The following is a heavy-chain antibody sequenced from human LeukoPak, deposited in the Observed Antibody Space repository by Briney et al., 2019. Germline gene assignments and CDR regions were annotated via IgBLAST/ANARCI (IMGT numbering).Heavy chain of an antibody. CDR2: IWYDGSNK. J-gene: IGHJ4*02. Sequence: PGRSLRLSCAASGFTFSIYGMHWVRQAPGKGLEWVAVIWYDGSNKYYADSVKGRFTISRDNSKNTLYLQMNSLRAEDTAVYYCARDGVTDPFGFDYWGQGTLVTVSS. V-gene: IGHV3-33*01. D-gene: IGHD2-21*02. CDR1: GFTFSIYG. CDR3: ARDGVTDPFGFDY.